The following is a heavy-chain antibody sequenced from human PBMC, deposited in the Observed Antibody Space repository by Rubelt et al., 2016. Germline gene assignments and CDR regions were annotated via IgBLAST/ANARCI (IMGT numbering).Heavy chain of an antibody. CDR1: GASLSTTTYF. Sequence: QLQLQESGPGLVKPSETLSLTCTVSGASLSTTTYFWGWIRQPPGKGLEWIATIYYSGTTYYNASLKSRVTISVDKSKNQLSRRGLSVSAAETAVYYGAGAYGSWYVGHYFDYWGQGTLVTVSS. CDR3: AGAYGSWYVGHYFDY. J-gene: IGHJ4*02. CDR2: IYYSGTT. D-gene: IGHD6-13*01. V-gene: IGHV4-39*07.